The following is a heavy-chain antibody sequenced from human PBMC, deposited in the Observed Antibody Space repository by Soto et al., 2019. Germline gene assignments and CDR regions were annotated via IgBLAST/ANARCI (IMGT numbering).Heavy chain of an antibody. CDR3: ARGPPASYYYDSSGYSSDHFDY. CDR2: ISSSSTI. D-gene: IGHD3-22*01. CDR1: GFTFSSYS. Sequence: GGSLRLSCAASGFTFSSYSMNWVRQAPGKGLEWVSYISSSSTIYYADAVKGRFTISRDNAKNSLYLQMNSLRDEDTAVYYCARGPPASYYYDSSGYSSDHFDYWGQGTLVTVSS. J-gene: IGHJ4*02. V-gene: IGHV3-48*02.